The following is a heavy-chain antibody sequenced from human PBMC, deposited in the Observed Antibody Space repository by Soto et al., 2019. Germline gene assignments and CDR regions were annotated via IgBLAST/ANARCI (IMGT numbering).Heavy chain of an antibody. J-gene: IGHJ6*02. V-gene: IGHV1-69*13. CDR2: IIPIFGTA. CDR1: GGTFSSYA. Sequence: GASVKVSCKASGGTFSSYAISWVRQAPGQGLEWMGGIIPIFGTANYAQKFQGRVTITADESTSTAYMELSSLRSEDTAVYYCASEEGGSIPHSALVYYYGMDVWGQGTTVTVSS. CDR3: ASEEGGSIPHSALVYYYGMDV. D-gene: IGHD3-16*01.